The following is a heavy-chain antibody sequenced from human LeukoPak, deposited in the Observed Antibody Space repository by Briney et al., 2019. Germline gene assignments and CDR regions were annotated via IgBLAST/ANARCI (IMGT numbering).Heavy chain of an antibody. V-gene: IGHV3-7*03. CDR2: INHNGNVN. Sequence: GGSLRLSCAASGFTFGAYTINWVRQAPGKGLEWVASINHNGNVNYYVDSVKGRFTISRDNAKNSLYLQMSNLRAEDTAVYFCARGGGLDVWGQGATVTVSS. CDR3: ARGGGLDV. J-gene: IGHJ6*02. CDR1: GFTFGAYT. D-gene: IGHD3-16*01.